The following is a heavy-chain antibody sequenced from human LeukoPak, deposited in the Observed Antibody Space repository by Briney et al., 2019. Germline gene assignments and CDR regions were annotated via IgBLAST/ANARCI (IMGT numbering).Heavy chain of an antibody. CDR2: ISAYNGNT. J-gene: IGHJ4*02. Sequence: ASVKVSCKASGYAFTDHGISWVRQAPGQGLEWMGWISAYNGNTKYAQKFQGRVIMTTDTSTSTAYMDLRSLRSDDTAVYYCSTDVGYCSSSNCYKGPSYWGQGTPVTVSP. CDR3: STDVGYCSSSNCYKGPSY. D-gene: IGHD2-2*02. CDR1: GYAFTDHG. V-gene: IGHV1-18*01.